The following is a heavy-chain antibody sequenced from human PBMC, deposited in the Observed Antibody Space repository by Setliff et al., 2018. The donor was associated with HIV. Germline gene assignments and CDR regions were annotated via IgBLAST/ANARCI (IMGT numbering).Heavy chain of an antibody. Sequence: ASVKVSCKASGGTFSSYAISWVRQAPGQGLEWMGGIIPIFGTANYAQKFQGRVTITTDESTSTAYMELSSLRSEDTAVYYCASLTVTTKRTIDYWGQGTLVTVSS. J-gene: IGHJ4*02. D-gene: IGHD4-17*01. CDR3: ASLTVTTKRTIDY. V-gene: IGHV1-69*05. CDR2: IIPIFGTA. CDR1: GGTFSSYA.